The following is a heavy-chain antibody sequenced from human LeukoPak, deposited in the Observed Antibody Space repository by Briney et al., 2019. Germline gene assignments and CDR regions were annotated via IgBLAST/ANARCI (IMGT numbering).Heavy chain of an antibody. CDR2: IYYSGST. Sequence: GSLRLSCAASGFTFSSYAMSWVRQAPGKGLEWIGSIYYSGSTYYSPSLKSRVTISVDTSKNQFSLKLSSVTAADTAVYYCARLLMTTVTRGRFDYWGQGTLVTVSS. J-gene: IGHJ4*02. D-gene: IGHD4-17*01. CDR1: GFTFSSYA. V-gene: IGHV4-39*01. CDR3: ARLLMTTVTRGRFDY.